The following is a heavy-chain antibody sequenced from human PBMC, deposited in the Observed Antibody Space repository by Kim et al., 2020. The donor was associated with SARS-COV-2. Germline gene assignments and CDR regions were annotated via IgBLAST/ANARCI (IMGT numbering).Heavy chain of an antibody. CDR2: IIPIFGTA. D-gene: IGHD2-15*01. CDR1: GGTFSSYA. Sequence: SVKVSCKASGGTFSSYAISWVRQAPGQGLEWMGGIIPIFGTANYAQKFQGRVTITADESTSTAYMELSSLRSEDTAVYYCARGPGYCSGGSCYAWGQGTLVTVSS. J-gene: IGHJ5*02. V-gene: IGHV1-69*13. CDR3: ARGPGYCSGGSCYA.